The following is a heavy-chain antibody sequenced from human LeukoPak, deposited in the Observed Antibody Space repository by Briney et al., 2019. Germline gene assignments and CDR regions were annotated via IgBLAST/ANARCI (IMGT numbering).Heavy chain of an antibody. CDR2: VSAANNP. V-gene: IGHV1-3*01. D-gene: IGHD5-24*01. CDR1: GYIFTPHH. CDR3: AMSVEMPPIPSFDY. J-gene: IGHJ4*02. Sequence: ASVKVSCTTSGYIFTPHHIHWMRQAPGQGLELLGWVSAANNPEYSQKFQGRVVITRDASATTSYLELNSLRSEDTAVYYCAMSVEMPPIPSFDYWGQGTLVTVSS.